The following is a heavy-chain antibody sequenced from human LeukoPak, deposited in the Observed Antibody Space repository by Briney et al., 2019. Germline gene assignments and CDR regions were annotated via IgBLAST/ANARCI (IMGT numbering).Heavy chain of an antibody. CDR2: ISGISIYR. V-gene: IGHV3-21*04. CDR3: ARGGGYSYGAYLDY. Sequence: GGSVRLSCAASGFTFSRYDMNWVRQAPGKGLEWVSSISGISIYRYYADSVKGRFTISRDNAKNSLYLQMNSLRAEDTALYYCARGGGYSYGAYLDYWGQGTLVTVSS. J-gene: IGHJ4*02. D-gene: IGHD5-18*01. CDR1: GFTFSRYD.